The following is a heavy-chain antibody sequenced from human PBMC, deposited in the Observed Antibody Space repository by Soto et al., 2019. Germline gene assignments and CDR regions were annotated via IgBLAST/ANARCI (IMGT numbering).Heavy chain of an antibody. J-gene: IGHJ4*02. Sequence: PGESLKISWKGSGYSFAVYWITWVRQKPGRGLEWMGRIDPSDSQTYYSPSFRGHVTISVTKSITTVFLQWSSLRASDTAMYYCARQIYDSGTGPNFQYYFDSWGQGTPVTVSS. CDR1: GYSFAVYW. D-gene: IGHD6-13*01. V-gene: IGHV5-10-1*01. CDR3: ARQIYDSGTGPNFQYYFDS. CDR2: IDPSDSQT.